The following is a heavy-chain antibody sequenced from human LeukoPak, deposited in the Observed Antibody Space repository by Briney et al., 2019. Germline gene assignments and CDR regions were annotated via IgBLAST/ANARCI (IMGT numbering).Heavy chain of an antibody. CDR1: GFSLASFW. CDR3: VRVFQVMGSGWYGDAFDM. D-gene: IGHD6-13*01. Sequence: GGSLRLSCTASGFSLASFWIHWVRQVPGEGLECVSRVSPEGDKTYADSVKGRFTISRDIGGNGVYLQMRNLRVEDTGRYFCVRVFQVMGSGWYGDAFDMWGQGTMVTVSA. CDR2: VSPEGDKT. V-gene: IGHV3-74*01. J-gene: IGHJ3*02.